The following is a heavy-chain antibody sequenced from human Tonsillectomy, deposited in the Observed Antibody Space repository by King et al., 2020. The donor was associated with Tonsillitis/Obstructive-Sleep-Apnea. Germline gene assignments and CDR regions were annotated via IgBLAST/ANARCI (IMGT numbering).Heavy chain of an antibody. Sequence: RVTLKESGPALVKPTQTLTLTCTSSGFSLSTSGMCVTWIRQPPGKALEWLARIDWDDDKYYSTSLKTRVTISKDTSKNQVVLKMTNMDPVDTATYYCARMPVGGSGSYKDYWGQGTLVTVSS. D-gene: IGHD3-10*01. CDR3: ARMPVGGSGSYKDY. J-gene: IGHJ4*02. V-gene: IGHV2-70*11. CDR2: IDWDDDK. CDR1: GFSLSTSGMC.